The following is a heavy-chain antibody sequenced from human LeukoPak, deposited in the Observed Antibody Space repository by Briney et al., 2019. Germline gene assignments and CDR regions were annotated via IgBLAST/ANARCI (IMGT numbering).Heavy chain of an antibody. D-gene: IGHD3-3*01. CDR3: AREGRNSIFGVVNHNLNDYFDY. J-gene: IGHJ4*02. V-gene: IGHV3-23*01. Sequence: GGSLRLSCAASGFTFSSYAMSWVRQAPGKGLEWVSAISGSGGSTYYADSVKGRFTISRDNSKNTLYLQMNSLRAEDTAVYYCAREGRNSIFGVVNHNLNDYFDYWGQGTLVTASS. CDR1: GFTFSSYA. CDR2: ISGSGGST.